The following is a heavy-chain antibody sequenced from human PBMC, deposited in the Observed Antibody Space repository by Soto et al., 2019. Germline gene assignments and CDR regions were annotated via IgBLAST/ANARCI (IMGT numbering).Heavy chain of an antibody. CDR3: ARLESVTRSLGYFDY. CDR2: IYYSGST. D-gene: IGHD7-27*01. V-gene: IGHV4-31*03. J-gene: IGHJ4*02. CDR1: GGSIRRSDYY. Sequence: QLQLQESGPGLVKPSQTLSLTCTVSGGSIRRSDYYWSWVRQLPGRGLEWIAYIYYSGSTFYNPSLMSRLAISVDTSRNQFSLSLTSVTAADTAVYYCARLESVTRSLGYFDYWGQGIQVTVTS.